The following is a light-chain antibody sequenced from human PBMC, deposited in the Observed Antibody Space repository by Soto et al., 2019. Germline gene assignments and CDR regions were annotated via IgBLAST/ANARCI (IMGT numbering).Light chain of an antibody. J-gene: IGKJ1*01. V-gene: IGKV3-15*01. Sequence: ETVVSESPVTLSVSPGDTATLSCRASQRVSSHLALYQQKPGQAPRLLIYAASTRATGIPVRFSGSGSETEFTLTIRSLQSEDSALYYCHQYNNWPWTFGQGTKVDIK. CDR1: QRVSSH. CDR2: AAS. CDR3: HQYNNWPWT.